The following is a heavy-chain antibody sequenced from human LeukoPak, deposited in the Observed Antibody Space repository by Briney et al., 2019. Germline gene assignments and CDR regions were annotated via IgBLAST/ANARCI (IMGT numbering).Heavy chain of an antibody. Sequence: PSETLSLTCTVSGGSISSTRYYWAWNPQPPGKGLEWFGCIYYSGSTYYNPSLNSRVTVSVDTSKYQFSLKLSSVTAADTAVYYCAREVRSMALNYFDYWGQGTLVTVS. CDR3: AREVRSMALNYFDY. V-gene: IGHV4-39*07. CDR1: GGSISSTRYY. J-gene: IGHJ4*02. D-gene: IGHD2-2*01. CDR2: IYYSGST.